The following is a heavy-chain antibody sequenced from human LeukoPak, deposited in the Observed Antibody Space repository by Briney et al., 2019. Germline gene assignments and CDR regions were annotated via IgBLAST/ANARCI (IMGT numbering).Heavy chain of an antibody. CDR2: IDHNGGT. CDR1: GGSISSYY. J-gene: IGHJ3*02. V-gene: IGHV4-34*01. CDR3: TRQIDVGCSSASCYGHGAFDI. D-gene: IGHD2-2*01. Sequence: LETLSLTCTVSGGSISSYYWSWLRQPPEQGLEWIGEIDHNGGTSYSPSLRSRVIISLDPSMNQFSLKLNSVTAADTAVYYCTRQIDVGCSSASCYGHGAFDIWGPGTVVTVSS.